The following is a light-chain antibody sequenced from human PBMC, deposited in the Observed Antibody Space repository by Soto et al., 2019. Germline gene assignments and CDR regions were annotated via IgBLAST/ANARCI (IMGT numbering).Light chain of an antibody. J-gene: IGKJ5*01. Sequence: DIQLTQYPSFLSASVGDRVTITCRASQGIWNYLAWCQQKPGKAPELLISGASTLQSGVPSRFSGSGYGTEFSLTISNLQPEDFATYFCQQLNNYPPTFGQGTRLEIK. CDR3: QQLNNYPPT. CDR1: QGIWNY. CDR2: GAS. V-gene: IGKV1-9*01.